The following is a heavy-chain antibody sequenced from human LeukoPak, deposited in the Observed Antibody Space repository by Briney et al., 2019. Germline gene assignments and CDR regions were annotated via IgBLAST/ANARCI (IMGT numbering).Heavy chain of an antibody. D-gene: IGHD3-16*02. J-gene: IGHJ4*02. CDR2: IKSKTDGGTT. V-gene: IGHV3-15*01. CDR3: TTEEVDYDYVWGSYRYNYFDY. CDR1: GFTFSNAW. Sequence: TGGSLRLSCAASGFTFSNAWMSWVRQAPGKGLEWVGRIKSKTDGGTTDYAAPVKGRFTISRDDSKNTLYLQMNSLKTEDTAVYYCTTEEVDYDYVWGSYRYNYFDYWGQGTLVTVSS.